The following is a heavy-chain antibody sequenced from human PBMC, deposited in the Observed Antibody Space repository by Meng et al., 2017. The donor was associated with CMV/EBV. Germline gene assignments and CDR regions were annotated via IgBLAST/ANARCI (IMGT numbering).Heavy chain of an antibody. Sequence: SGTLSLTCAVYGGSFSGYYWSWIRQPPGKGLEWIGEINHSGSTNYNPSLKSRVTISVDTSKNQFSLKLSSVTAADTAVYYCARDRWVSSWGYYYGMDVWGQGTTVTVSS. J-gene: IGHJ6*02. D-gene: IGHD6-13*01. CDR2: INHSGST. V-gene: IGHV4-34*01. CDR3: ARDRWVSSWGYYYGMDV. CDR1: GGSFSGYY.